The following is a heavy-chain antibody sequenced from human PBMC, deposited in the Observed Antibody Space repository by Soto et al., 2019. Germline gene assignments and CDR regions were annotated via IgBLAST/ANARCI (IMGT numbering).Heavy chain of an antibody. CDR2: IYYSGST. J-gene: IGHJ4*02. V-gene: IGHV4-39*01. CDR3: ARGLRYFDWLSPYYFDY. Sequence: SETLSLTCTVSGGSISSSSYYWGWIRQPPGKGLEWIGSIYYSGSTYYNPSLKSRVTISVDTSKNQFSLKLSSVTAADTAVYYCARGLRYFDWLSPYYFDYWGQGTVVTVSS. CDR1: GGSISSSSYY. D-gene: IGHD3-9*01.